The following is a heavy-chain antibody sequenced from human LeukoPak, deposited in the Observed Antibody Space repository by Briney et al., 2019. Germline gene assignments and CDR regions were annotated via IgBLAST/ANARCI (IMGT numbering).Heavy chain of an antibody. CDR2: IIPILGIA. J-gene: IGHJ4*02. CDR3: ASAYGDYPYYFDY. V-gene: IGHV1-69*04. CDR1: GGTFSSYA. D-gene: IGHD4-17*01. Sequence: SVTVSCKASGGTFSSYAISWVRQAPGQGLEWMGRIIPILGIANYAQKFQGRVTITADKSTSTAYMELSSLRSEDTAVYYCASAYGDYPYYFDYWGQGTLVTVSS.